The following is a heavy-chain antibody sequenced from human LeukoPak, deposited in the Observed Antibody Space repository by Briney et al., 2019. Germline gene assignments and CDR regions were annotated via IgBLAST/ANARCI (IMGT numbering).Heavy chain of an antibody. CDR2: INPNSGGT. Sequence: ASVKVSCKASGYTFTGYYMHWVRQAPGQGLEWMGWINPNSGGTNYAQKFQGRVTMTRDTSISTAYMELSSLRSEDTAVYYCARDYYDSSGYYPWGQGTLVTVSS. CDR3: ARDYYDSSGYYP. D-gene: IGHD3-22*01. J-gene: IGHJ5*02. CDR1: GYTFTGYY. V-gene: IGHV1-2*02.